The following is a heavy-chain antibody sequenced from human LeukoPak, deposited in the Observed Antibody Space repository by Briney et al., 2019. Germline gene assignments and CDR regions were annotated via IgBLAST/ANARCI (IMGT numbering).Heavy chain of an antibody. CDR3: AGVGDDFWSGYYAAYYYYMDV. CDR2: INPNSGGT. CDR1: GYTFTGYY. J-gene: IGHJ6*03. D-gene: IGHD3-3*01. V-gene: IGHV1-2*02. Sequence: ASVKVSCKASGYTFTGYYMHWVRQAPGQGLEWMGWINPNSGGTNYAQKFQGRVTMTRDTSISTAYMELSRLRSDDTAVYYCAGVGDDFWSGYYAAYYYYMDVWGKGTTVTVSS.